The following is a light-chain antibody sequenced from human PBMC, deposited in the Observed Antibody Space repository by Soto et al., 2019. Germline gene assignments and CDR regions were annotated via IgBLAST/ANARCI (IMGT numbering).Light chain of an antibody. V-gene: IGKV3-15*01. CDR1: QSISSN. CDR2: GAS. Sequence: EIVMTQSPATLSVSPGERATLSCRASQSISSNLAWYQQKPGQAPRLLIYGASTRATGIPARFSGSGSGTYFTLTISSLQSEDFAVYYCQQYNNWMYTFGQGTKLEIK. J-gene: IGKJ2*01. CDR3: QQYNNWMYT.